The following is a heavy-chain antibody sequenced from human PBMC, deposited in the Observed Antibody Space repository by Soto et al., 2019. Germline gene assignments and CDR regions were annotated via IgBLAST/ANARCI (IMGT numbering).Heavy chain of an antibody. CDR3: ARDDYGDYATDFDY. Sequence: ASVKVSCKASGYTFTSYGISWVRQAPGQGLEWMGWISAYNGNTNYAQKLQGRVTMTTDTSTSTAYMELRSLRSDDTAVYYCARDDYGDYATDFDYWGQGTLVTVSS. J-gene: IGHJ4*02. CDR2: ISAYNGNT. D-gene: IGHD4-17*01. V-gene: IGHV1-18*01. CDR1: GYTFTSYG.